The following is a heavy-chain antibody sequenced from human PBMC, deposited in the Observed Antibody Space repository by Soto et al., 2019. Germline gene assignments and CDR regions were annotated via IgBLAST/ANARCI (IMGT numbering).Heavy chain of an antibody. CDR2: MNPGSGDT. D-gene: IGHD3-16*01. Sequence: RASVKVSCKASGYSFTNNDVSWVRQATGQGLEWMGWMNPGSGDTGYAQKFQGRVTMTRDISIATAYMELSSLRSDDTAIYYCARMETFGSLNWLDPWGQGTLVTVYS. CDR3: ARMETFGSLNWLDP. V-gene: IGHV1-8*01. CDR1: GYSFTNND. J-gene: IGHJ5*02.